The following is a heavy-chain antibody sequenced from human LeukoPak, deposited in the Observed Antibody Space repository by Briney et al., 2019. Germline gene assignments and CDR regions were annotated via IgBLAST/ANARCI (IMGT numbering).Heavy chain of an antibody. Sequence: GASVKVSCKASGYTFTSYAMHWVRQAPGQRLEWMGWINAGNGNTKYSQEFQGRVTITRDTSASTAYMELSSLRSEDMAVYYCARGKGTFSWYGKFDYWGQGTLVTVSS. V-gene: IGHV1-3*03. CDR2: INAGNGNT. CDR3: ARGKGTFSWYGKFDY. CDR1: GYTFTSYA. J-gene: IGHJ4*02. D-gene: IGHD6-13*01.